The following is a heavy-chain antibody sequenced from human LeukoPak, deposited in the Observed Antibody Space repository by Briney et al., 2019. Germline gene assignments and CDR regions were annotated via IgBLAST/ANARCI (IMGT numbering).Heavy chain of an antibody. Sequence: GGSLRLSCAASGFTLTSYWIQWVRQAPGKGLEWVSGIGASGGSTYYADSVKGRFTISRDNSKNTLYLQMNSLRTEDTAVYYCAKAEGYDILTGLDYWGQGTLVTVSS. J-gene: IGHJ4*02. CDR3: AKAEGYDILTGLDY. CDR2: IGASGGST. D-gene: IGHD3-9*01. CDR1: GFTLTSYW. V-gene: IGHV3-23*01.